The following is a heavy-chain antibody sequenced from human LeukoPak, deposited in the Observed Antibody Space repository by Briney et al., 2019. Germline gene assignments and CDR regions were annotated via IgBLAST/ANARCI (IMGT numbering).Heavy chain of an antibody. J-gene: IGHJ6*03. CDR3: ARRAAVAPYYMDV. V-gene: IGHV5-51*01. Sequence: GESLKISCKGSGYTFTNYWIGWVRQMPGKGLEFMGIIYPGDSDTRYSPSFQGQVTISVDKSINTAYLQWSSLKASDSAMYYCARRAAVAPYYMDVWGKGTTVTLSS. CDR1: GYTFTNYW. D-gene: IGHD6-13*01. CDR2: IYPGDSDT.